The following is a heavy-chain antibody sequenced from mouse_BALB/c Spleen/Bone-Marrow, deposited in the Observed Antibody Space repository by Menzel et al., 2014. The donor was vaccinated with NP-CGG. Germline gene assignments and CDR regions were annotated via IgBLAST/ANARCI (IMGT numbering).Heavy chain of an antibody. CDR3: ARGDPYYRYSDY. V-gene: IGHV1S130*01. J-gene: IGHJ2*01. CDR1: GYTFTSSW. CDR2: IHPNSGNT. Sequence: QVQLQQSGSVLVRPGASVKLSRKASGYTFTSSWMHWAKQRPGQGLEWIGEIHPNSGNTNCNEKFKGKATLTVDTSSSTAYVDLSSLTSEDSAVYYCARGDPYYRYSDYWGQGTTLTVSS. D-gene: IGHD2-14*01.